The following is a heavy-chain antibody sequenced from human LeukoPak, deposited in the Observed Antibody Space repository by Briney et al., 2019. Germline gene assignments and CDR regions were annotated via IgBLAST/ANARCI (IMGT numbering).Heavy chain of an antibody. Sequence: ASVQVSCKVCGYTLTELSMHWVRQAPGKAREWMGGFYPEDGETIYAQKFQGRVTMTEDTSTDTAYMELSSLRSEDTAVYYCASYSSMIVVANDAFDIWGQGTMVTVSS. CDR1: GYTLTELS. J-gene: IGHJ3*02. CDR3: ASYSSMIVVANDAFDI. V-gene: IGHV1-24*01. CDR2: FYPEDGET. D-gene: IGHD3-22*01.